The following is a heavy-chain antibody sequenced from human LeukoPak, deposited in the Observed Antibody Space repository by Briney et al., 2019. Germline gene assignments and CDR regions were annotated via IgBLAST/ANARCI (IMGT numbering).Heavy chain of an antibody. CDR1: GGSISSYY. Sequence: SETLSLTCTVSGGSISSYYWSWIRQPPGKGLEWIGYIYYSGSTNYNPSLKSRVTISVDTSKNQFSLKLSSVTAADTAEYYCARAIAAGTTTIRGIFDYWGQGTLVTVSS. CDR2: IYYSGST. CDR3: ARAIAAGTTTIRGIFDY. J-gene: IGHJ4*02. V-gene: IGHV4-59*01. D-gene: IGHD6-13*01.